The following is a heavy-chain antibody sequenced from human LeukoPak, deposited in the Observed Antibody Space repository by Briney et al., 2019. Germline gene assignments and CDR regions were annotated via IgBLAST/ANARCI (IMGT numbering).Heavy chain of an antibody. CDR2: FSSSSSTI. V-gene: IGHV3-48*01. CDR3: AREDHDFWDFDY. Sequence: PVGSLRLCCAASGFTFSSYSMNWVRQAPGKGLERVSYFSSSSSTIYYADSVKGRFTISRDNAKNSMYLQVNSLRADDTAVYYCAREDHDFWDFDYWGQGTLVTVSS. J-gene: IGHJ4*02. CDR1: GFTFSSYS. D-gene: IGHD3-3*01.